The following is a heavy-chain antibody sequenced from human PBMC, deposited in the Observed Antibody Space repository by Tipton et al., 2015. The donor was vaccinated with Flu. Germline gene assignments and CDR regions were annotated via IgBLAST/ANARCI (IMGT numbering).Heavy chain of an antibody. V-gene: IGHV4-34*01. CDR3: ARGDFIYYDSSGYPDS. CDR1: GGSFSGYY. J-gene: IGHJ4*02. D-gene: IGHD3-22*01. CDR2: INHSGST. Sequence: TLSLTCAVYGGSFSGYYWSWTRQPPGKGLEWIGEINHSGSTNYNPSLKSRVTISVDTSKNQFSLKLSSVTAADTAVYYCARGDFIYYDSSGYPDSWGQGTLVTVSS.